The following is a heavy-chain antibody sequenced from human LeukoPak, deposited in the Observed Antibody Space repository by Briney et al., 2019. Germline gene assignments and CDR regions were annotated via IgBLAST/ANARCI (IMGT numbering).Heavy chain of an antibody. Sequence: GGSLRLSCAASGFTFSSYAMSWVRQAPGKGLEWVSAISGSGGSTYYANSVKGRFTISRDNSKNTLYLQMNSLRAEDTAVYYCARDRRKYYDSSGYYYGKSYYYGMDVWGQGTTVTVSS. D-gene: IGHD3-22*01. CDR1: GFTFSSYA. CDR3: ARDRRKYYDSSGYYYGKSYYYGMDV. J-gene: IGHJ6*02. CDR2: ISGSGGST. V-gene: IGHV3-23*01.